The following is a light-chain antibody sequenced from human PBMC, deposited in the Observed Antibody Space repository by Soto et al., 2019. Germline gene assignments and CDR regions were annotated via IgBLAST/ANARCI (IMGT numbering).Light chain of an antibody. V-gene: IGKV1-5*01. CDR2: DAS. Sequence: DIQMTQSPSTLSASVGDRVTITCRASQSLGNRLAWYQQKPGKAPKVLIYDASSLESGVPSRFSGSGSGTHFILTISSLQPDDFATYYCQYYSAVWAFGQGTKV. CDR3: QYYSAVWA. J-gene: IGKJ1*01. CDR1: QSLGNR.